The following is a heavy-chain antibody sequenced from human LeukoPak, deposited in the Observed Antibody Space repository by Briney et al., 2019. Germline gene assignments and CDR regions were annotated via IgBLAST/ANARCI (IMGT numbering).Heavy chain of an antibody. CDR1: GFTFSNYG. Sequence: GGSLRLSCAASGFTFSNYGMHWVRQAPGKGLEWVAFIRYDGSNKYYADSVKGRFTISRDNSKNTLYLQMNSLRAEDTAVYYCAKPGTDYDSSGYYYAYWGQGTLVTVSS. CDR2: IRYDGSNK. J-gene: IGHJ4*02. V-gene: IGHV3-30*02. D-gene: IGHD3-22*01. CDR3: AKPGTDYDSSGYYYAY.